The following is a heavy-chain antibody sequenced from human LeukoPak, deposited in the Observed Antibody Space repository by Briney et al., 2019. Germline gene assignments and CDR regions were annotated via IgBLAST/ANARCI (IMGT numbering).Heavy chain of an antibody. CDR3: ARLDYYDSSGFGGFDP. CDR1: GYSFTSYW. D-gene: IGHD3-22*01. CDR2: IYPGDSDT. J-gene: IGHJ5*02. Sequence: GESLQISCKGSGYSFTSYWIGWGRQMPGKGLEWMGIIYPGDSDTRYSPSFQGQVTISADKSISTAYLQWSSLKASDTAMYYCARLDYYDSSGFGGFDPWGQGTLVTVSS. V-gene: IGHV5-51*01.